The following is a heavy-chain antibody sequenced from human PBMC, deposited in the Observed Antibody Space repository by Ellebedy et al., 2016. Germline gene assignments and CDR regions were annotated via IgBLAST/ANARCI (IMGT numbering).Heavy chain of an antibody. CDR2: IYYSGST. V-gene: IGHV4-39*01. D-gene: IGHD3-3*01. CDR1: GGSISSSSYY. Sequence: SETLSLTCTVSGGSISSSSYYWGWIRQPPGKGLEWIGSIYYSGSTYYNPSLKSRVTISVDTSKNQFSLKLSSVTAADTAVYYCARLPYDTVRFLEWLKLGYYYYGMDVWGQGTTVTVSS. J-gene: IGHJ6*02. CDR3: ARLPYDTVRFLEWLKLGYYYYGMDV.